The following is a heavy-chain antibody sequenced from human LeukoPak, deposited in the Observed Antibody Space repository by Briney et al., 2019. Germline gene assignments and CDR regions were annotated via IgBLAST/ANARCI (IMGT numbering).Heavy chain of an antibody. J-gene: IGHJ6*03. D-gene: IGHD5-12*01. V-gene: IGHV1-69*13. CDR3: ARDGKSRGYEYYYYYYYMDV. CDR1: GGTFSSYA. CDR2: IIPIFGTA. Sequence: GASVKVSCKASGGTFSSYAISWVRQAPGQGLEWMGGIIPIFGTANYAQKFQGRVTITADESTSTAYMELSSLRSEDTAVYYCARDGKSRGYEYYYYYYYMDVWGKGTTVTVSS.